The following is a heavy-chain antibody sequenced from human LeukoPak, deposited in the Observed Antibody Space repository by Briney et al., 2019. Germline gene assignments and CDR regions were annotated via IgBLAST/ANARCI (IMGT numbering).Heavy chain of an antibody. CDR2: IYPGDSDT. CDR1: GYSFTSYW. V-gene: IGHV5-51*01. J-gene: IGHJ6*03. CDR3: ARQTYLWSGTRDDYMDV. Sequence: GESLKISCKGSGYSFTSYWIGWVRQMPGKGLEWMGTIYPGDSDTRYSPSFQGQVTISADKSISTAYLQWSSLKASDTAMYYCARQTYLWSGTRDDYMDVWGKGTTVTVSS. D-gene: IGHD3-3*01.